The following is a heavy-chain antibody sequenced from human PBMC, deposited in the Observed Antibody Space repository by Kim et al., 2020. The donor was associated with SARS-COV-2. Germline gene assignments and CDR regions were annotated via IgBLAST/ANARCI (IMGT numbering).Heavy chain of an antibody. J-gene: IGHJ6*02. Sequence: SVKASCKASGGTFSSYAISWVRQAPGQGLEWMGGIIPIFGTANYAQKFQGRVTITADESTSTAYMELSSLRSEDTAVYYCAGTIFGDYGDQNYNYYGMDVWGQGTTVTVSS. V-gene: IGHV1-69*13. CDR3: AGTIFGDYGDQNYNYYGMDV. CDR1: GGTFSSYA. D-gene: IGHD4-17*01. CDR2: IIPIFGTA.